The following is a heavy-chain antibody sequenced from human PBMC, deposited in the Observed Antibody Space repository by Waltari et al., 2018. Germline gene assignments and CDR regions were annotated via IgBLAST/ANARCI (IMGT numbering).Heavy chain of an antibody. CDR2: VDPEDGET. Sequence: EVQLVQSGAEVKKPGATVKISCKVSGYTFTDYYMHWVQQAPGKGLEWMGLVDPEDGETIYAEKFQGRVTITADTSTDTAYMELSSLRYEDTAVYYCATLWGYCSSTSCRSYYYYGMDVWGQGTTVTVSS. J-gene: IGHJ6*02. CDR3: ATLWGYCSSTSCRSYYYYGMDV. D-gene: IGHD2-2*01. CDR1: GYTFTDYY. V-gene: IGHV1-69-2*01.